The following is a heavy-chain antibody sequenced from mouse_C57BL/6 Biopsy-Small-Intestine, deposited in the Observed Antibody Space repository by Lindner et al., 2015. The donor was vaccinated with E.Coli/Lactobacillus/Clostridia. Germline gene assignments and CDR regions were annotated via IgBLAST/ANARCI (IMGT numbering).Heavy chain of an antibody. J-gene: IGHJ2*01. D-gene: IGHD1-3*01. CDR2: IYPRSGNT. CDR1: GYTFTSYG. V-gene: IGHV1-81*01. Sequence: QESGAELARPGASVKLSCKASGYTFTSYGISWVKQRTGQGLEWIGEIYPRSGNTYYNEKFKGKATLTADKSSSTAYMELRSLTSEDSAVYFCARKGGLTSGYFDYWGQGTTLTVSS. CDR3: ARKGGLTSGYFDY.